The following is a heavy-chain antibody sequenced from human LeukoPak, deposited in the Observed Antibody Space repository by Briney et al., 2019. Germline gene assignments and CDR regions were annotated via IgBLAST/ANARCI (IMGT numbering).Heavy chain of an antibody. CDR2: ISAHNANT. J-gene: IGHJ4*02. CDR1: GYTVNIYG. V-gene: IGHV1-18*01. CDR3: VRGGYGNYFDY. D-gene: IGHD5-12*01. Sequence: GASVKVSCKASGYTVNIYGISWVRQAPGQGLNWMGWISAHNANTYYAQNLQGRVTMTTDTSTTTVYMELRSLTSDDTAVYYCVRGGYGNYFDYWGQGTLVTVSS.